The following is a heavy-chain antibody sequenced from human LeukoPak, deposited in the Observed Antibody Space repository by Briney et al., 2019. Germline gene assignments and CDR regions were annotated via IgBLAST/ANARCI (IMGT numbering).Heavy chain of an antibody. D-gene: IGHD2-21*02. CDR2: IKSDGSEK. J-gene: IGHJ1*01. CDR3: ARGYCGGDCYGD. Sequence: GGSLRLSCAASGFTFSNYWMHWVRQAPGKGLEWVATIKSDGSEKKYVDSVKGRLTISRDNAKNSLYLQMNSLRAEDMAVYYCARGYCGGDCYGDWGQGTLVTVSS. CDR1: GFTFSNYW. V-gene: IGHV3-7*01.